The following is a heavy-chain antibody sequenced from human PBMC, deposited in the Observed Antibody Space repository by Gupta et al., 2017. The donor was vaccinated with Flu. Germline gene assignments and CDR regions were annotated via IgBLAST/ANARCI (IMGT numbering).Heavy chain of an antibody. V-gene: IGHV4-61*02. CDR1: GGSISSGSYY. J-gene: IGHJ4*02. CDR3: ASGRRDGYNWAY. CDR2: IYTSGST. Sequence: QVQLQESGTGLVKPSQTLSLTCTVSGGSISSGSYYWSWIRQPAGKGLEWIGRIYTSGSTNYNPSLKSRVTISVDTSKNQFSLKLSSVTAADTAVYYCASGRRDGYNWAYWGQGTLVTVSS. D-gene: IGHD5-24*01.